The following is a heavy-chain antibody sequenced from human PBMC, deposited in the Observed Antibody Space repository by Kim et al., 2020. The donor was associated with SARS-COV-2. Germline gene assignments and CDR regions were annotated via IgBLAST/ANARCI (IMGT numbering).Heavy chain of an antibody. V-gene: IGHV3-23*01. Sequence: AASGKGRFTVSRDNSKNTLYLQMNSLRAEDTALYFCAKEQSGNYYYYSGMDVWGPGTTVTVSS. D-gene: IGHD1-26*01. J-gene: IGHJ6*02. CDR3: AKEQSGNYYYYSGMDV.